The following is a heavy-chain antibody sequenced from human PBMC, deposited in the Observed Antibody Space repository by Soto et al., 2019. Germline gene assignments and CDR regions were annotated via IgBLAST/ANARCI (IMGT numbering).Heavy chain of an antibody. CDR3: AKAGLGYCTNGVCYRRGFHYGMDV. V-gene: IGHV3-23*04. CDR1: GFTFSGSA. CDR2: ISGSGGST. D-gene: IGHD2-8*01. J-gene: IGHJ6*02. Sequence: EVQLVESGGGLVQPGGSLKLSCAASGFTFSGSAMHWVRQAPGKGLEWVSAISGSGGSTYYADSVKGRFTISRDNSKNTLYLQMNSLRAEDTAVYYCAKAGLGYCTNGVCYRRGFHYGMDVWGQGTTVTVSS.